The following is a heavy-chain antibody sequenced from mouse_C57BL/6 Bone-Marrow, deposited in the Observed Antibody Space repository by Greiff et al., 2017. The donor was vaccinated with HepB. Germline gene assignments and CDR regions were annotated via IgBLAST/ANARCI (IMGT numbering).Heavy chain of an antibody. V-gene: IGHV1-39*01. CDR2: INPNYGTT. Sequence: VHVKQSGPELVKPGASVKISCKASGYSFTDYNMNWVKQSNGKSLEWIGVINPNYGTTSYNQKFKGKATLTVDQSSSTAYMQLNSLTSEDSAVYYCARSEDWGLYYFDYWGQGTTLTVSS. CDR1: GYSFTDYN. D-gene: IGHD4-1*01. J-gene: IGHJ2*01. CDR3: ARSEDWGLYYFDY.